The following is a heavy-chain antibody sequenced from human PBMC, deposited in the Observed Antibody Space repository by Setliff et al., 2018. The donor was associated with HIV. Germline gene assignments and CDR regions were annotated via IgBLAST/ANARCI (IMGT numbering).Heavy chain of an antibody. CDR2: FDPEDGET. CDR3: VTDPGYSSTWYSESFQH. Sequence: ASVKVSCMISGYTLTELSIHWVRRAPGKGLEWMANFDPEDGETFYAQKFQGRLTMTEDTSTDTAYMELSSLRSDDTAMYYCVTDPGYSSTWYSESFQHWGQGTVVTVSS. V-gene: IGHV1-24*01. D-gene: IGHD6-13*01. CDR1: GYTLTELS. J-gene: IGHJ1*01.